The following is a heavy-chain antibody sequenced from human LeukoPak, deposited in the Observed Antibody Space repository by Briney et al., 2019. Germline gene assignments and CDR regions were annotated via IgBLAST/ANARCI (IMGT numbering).Heavy chain of an antibody. CDR2: VSGDGSIT. D-gene: IGHD3-16*01. Sequence: GGSLRLSCAASGFIYGSNWMHWVRHAPGKGLVWVSRVSGDGSITYYADSVKGRFTMSRDNAKNTLYLQINSLRVEDTAVYYCARQNYGNPDYWGQGTLVTVSS. V-gene: IGHV3-74*01. CDR3: ARQNYGNPDY. CDR1: GFIYGSNW. J-gene: IGHJ4*02.